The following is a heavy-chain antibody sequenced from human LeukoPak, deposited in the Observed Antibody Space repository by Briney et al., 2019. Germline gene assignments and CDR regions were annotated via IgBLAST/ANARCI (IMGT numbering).Heavy chain of an antibody. D-gene: IGHD6-13*01. CDR2: ISSSGSTI. Sequence: GGSLRLSCAASGFTFSSYGMHWVRQAPGKGLEWVSYISSSGSTIYYADSVKGRFTISRDNAKNSLYLQMNSLRAEDTAVYYCARSGIAAAGGYRDIDYWGQGTLVTVSS. CDR1: GFTFSSYG. CDR3: ARSGIAAAGGYRDIDY. J-gene: IGHJ4*02. V-gene: IGHV3-48*04.